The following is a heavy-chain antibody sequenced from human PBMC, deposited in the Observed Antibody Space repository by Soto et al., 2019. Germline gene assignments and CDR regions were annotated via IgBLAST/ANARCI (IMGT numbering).Heavy chain of an antibody. CDR1: GDSISKSGHY. D-gene: IGHD3-3*01. Sequence: PSETLSLTCTVSGDSISKSGHYWGWIRQPPGKALEWIGGIDYRGSTLYNPSLRSRITMSIDTSKKFFSLKLTSVSASDTAVYFCARDFAYFDSWGQGTLVTVSS. CDR3: ARDFAYFDS. J-gene: IGHJ4*02. V-gene: IGHV4-39*02. CDR2: IDYRGST.